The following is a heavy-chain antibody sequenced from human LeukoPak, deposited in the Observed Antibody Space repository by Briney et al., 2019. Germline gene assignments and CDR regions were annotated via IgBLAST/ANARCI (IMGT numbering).Heavy chain of an antibody. CDR1: GYRFISYW. CDR2: IYPGDSDT. CDR3: ARLSAPMDWFDP. D-gene: IGHD5-24*01. V-gene: IGHV5-51*01. Sequence: GESLKISCKGSGYRFISYWIGWVRQMPGKGLEWMGIIYPGDSDTRYSPSLQGQVTISADKSISTAYLQWSSLKASDTAMYYCARLSAPMDWFDPWGQGTLVTVSS. J-gene: IGHJ5*02.